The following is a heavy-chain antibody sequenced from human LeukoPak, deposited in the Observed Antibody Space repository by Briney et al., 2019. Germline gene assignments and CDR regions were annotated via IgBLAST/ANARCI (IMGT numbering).Heavy chain of an antibody. V-gene: IGHV3-7*01. CDR3: ARETPRRGETRDGYR. CDR1: GFTFSSYG. D-gene: IGHD5-24*01. CDR2: IKEDGSET. J-gene: IGHJ4*02. Sequence: PGRSLRLSCAASGFTFSSYGMNWVRQVPGKGLECLANIKEDGSETYYADSVKGRFTISRDNPKNLLFLRINSLRVEDTAVYYCARETPRRGETRDGYRWGQGTVVTVSS.